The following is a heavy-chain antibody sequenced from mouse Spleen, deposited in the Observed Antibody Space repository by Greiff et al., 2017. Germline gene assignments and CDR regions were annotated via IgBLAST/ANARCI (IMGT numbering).Heavy chain of an antibody. J-gene: IGHJ3*01. CDR3: ARVDDYDGGPWFAY. CDR1: GFSLTSYG. V-gene: IGHV2-9*02. D-gene: IGHD2-4*01. CDR2: IWAGGST. Sequence: VQVVESGPGLVAPSQSLSITCTVSGFSLTSYGVHWVRQPPGKGLEWLGVIWAGGSTNYNSALMSRLSISKDNSKSQVFLKMNSLQTDDTAMYYCARVDDYDGGPWFAYWGQGTLVTVSA.